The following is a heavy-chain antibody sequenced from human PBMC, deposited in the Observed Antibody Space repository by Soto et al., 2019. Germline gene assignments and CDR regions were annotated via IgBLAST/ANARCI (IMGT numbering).Heavy chain of an antibody. J-gene: IGHJ4*02. Sequence: SETLSLTCTVSGGSISSYYWSWIRQPPGKGLEWIGYIYYSGSTNYNPSLKSRVTISVDTSKNQFSLKLSSVTAADTAVYYCARGIYSGSYSRDYWGRGTLVTVSS. CDR1: GGSISSYY. CDR2: IYYSGST. CDR3: ARGIYSGSYSRDY. V-gene: IGHV4-59*01. D-gene: IGHD1-26*01.